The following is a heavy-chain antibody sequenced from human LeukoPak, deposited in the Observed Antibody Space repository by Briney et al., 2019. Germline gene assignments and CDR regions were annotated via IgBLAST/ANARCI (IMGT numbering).Heavy chain of an antibody. Sequence: PSETLSLTCTVSGGSISSYYWSWIRQPAGKGLEWIGNIYYSGSTYYNPSLKSRVTISLDTSKNQFSLKLSSVTAADTAVYYCARRDIAARLNWFDPWGQGTLVTVSS. V-gene: IGHV4-59*04. J-gene: IGHJ5*02. CDR1: GGSISSYY. CDR2: IYYSGST. D-gene: IGHD6-6*01. CDR3: ARRDIAARLNWFDP.